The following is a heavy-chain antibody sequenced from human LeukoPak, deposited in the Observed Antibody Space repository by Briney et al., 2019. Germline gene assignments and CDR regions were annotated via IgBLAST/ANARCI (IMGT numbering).Heavy chain of an antibody. CDR3: ARHELLRYFDWSRDAFDI. J-gene: IGHJ3*02. D-gene: IGHD3-9*01. Sequence: SETLSLTCTVSGGSISSSSYYWGWIRQPPGKGLEWIGSIYYSGSTYYNPSLKSRVTISVDTSKNQFSLKLSSVTAADTAVYYCARHELLRYFDWSRDAFDIWGQGTMVTVSS. CDR2: IYYSGST. CDR1: GGSISSSSYY. V-gene: IGHV4-39*01.